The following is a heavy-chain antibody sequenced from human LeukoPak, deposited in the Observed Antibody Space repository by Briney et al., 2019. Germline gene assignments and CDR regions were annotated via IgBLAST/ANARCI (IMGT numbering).Heavy chain of an antibody. CDR1: GDTFTSYA. D-gene: IGHD2-2*01. V-gene: IGHV1-3*01. CDR3: ARGYCSSTSCYMDV. J-gene: IGHJ6*02. Sequence: GASVKVSCKASGDTFTSYAMHWVRQAPGQGLAWLGWINAGNGNTKYSQKSQGRVTITGDTSASTAYMELSSLRSEDTAVYYCARGYCSSTSCYMDVWGQGTTVT. CDR2: INAGNGNT.